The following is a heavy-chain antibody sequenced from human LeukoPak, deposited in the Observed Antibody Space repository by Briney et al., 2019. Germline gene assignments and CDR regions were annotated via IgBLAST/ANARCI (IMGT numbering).Heavy chain of an antibody. J-gene: IGHJ6*03. CDR1: GGSISNYY. Sequence: PSETLSLTCTVSGGSISNYYWSWIRQPPGKGLEWIGYIYYSGSTNYNPSLKSRVTISVDTSKNQFSLKLSSVTAADTAVYYCARSYYDFWSGYYYYYYMDVWGKGTTVTVSS. D-gene: IGHD3-3*01. V-gene: IGHV4-59*12. CDR2: IYYSGST. CDR3: ARSYYDFWSGYYYYYYMDV.